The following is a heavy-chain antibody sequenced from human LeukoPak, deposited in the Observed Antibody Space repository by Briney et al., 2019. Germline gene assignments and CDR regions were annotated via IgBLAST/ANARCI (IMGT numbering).Heavy chain of an antibody. Sequence: PSETLSLTCAVYGGSVRGYYWSWIRQPPGKGLEWIGEINHSGSTNYNPSLKSRVTISVDTSKNQFSLKLSSVTAADTAVYYCARGLRNYGFDYWGQGTLVTVSS. CDR2: INHSGST. J-gene: IGHJ4*02. CDR3: ARGLRNYGFDY. CDR1: GGSVRGYY. V-gene: IGHV4-34*01. D-gene: IGHD3-10*01.